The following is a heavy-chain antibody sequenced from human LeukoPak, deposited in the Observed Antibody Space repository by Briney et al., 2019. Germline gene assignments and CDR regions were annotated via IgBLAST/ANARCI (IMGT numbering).Heavy chain of an antibody. CDR3: ARDLTTTSYSSGWYPVDY. V-gene: IGHV3-30-3*01. J-gene: IGHJ4*02. CDR2: ISYDGSNK. D-gene: IGHD6-19*01. Sequence: GGSLRLSCAASGFTFSSYAMPWVRQAPGKGLEWVAVISYDGSNKYYADSVKGRFTISRDNSKNTLYLQMNSLRAEDTAVYYCARDLTTTSYSSGWYPVDYWGQGTLVTVSS. CDR1: GFTFSSYA.